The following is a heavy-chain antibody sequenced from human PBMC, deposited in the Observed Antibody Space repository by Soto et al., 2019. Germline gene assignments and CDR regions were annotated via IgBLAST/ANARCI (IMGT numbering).Heavy chain of an antibody. CDR1: GFTFSTYA. CDR2: ISDTGTTT. CDR3: AKDLLRGITPDH. Sequence: EVQLLESGGGLVQPGGSLRLSCVASGFTFSTYAMTWVRQAPGKGLERVSTISDTGTTTYDADSVRGRVTISRDNSKNTLYLQMNSLRAEDTAVYYCAKDLLRGITPDHWGQGTLVTVSS. J-gene: IGHJ4*02. V-gene: IGHV3-23*01. D-gene: IGHD3-10*01.